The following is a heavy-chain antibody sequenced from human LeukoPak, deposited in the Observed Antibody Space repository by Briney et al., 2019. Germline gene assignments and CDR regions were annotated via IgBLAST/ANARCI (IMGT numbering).Heavy chain of an antibody. V-gene: IGHV4-59*01. CDR1: GGPLSRYY. D-gene: IGHD4-17*01. CDR2: IYYSGST. Sequence: PETLSLTCTVSGGPLSRYYWSWMRQPPGKGLEWIGYIYYSGSTTYNPSLKSRLTISVDTSKNQFSLRLSSVTAADTVMYYCARVKSVDYEFDYWGQGTLVSVCS. J-gene: IGHJ4*02. CDR3: ARVKSVDYEFDY.